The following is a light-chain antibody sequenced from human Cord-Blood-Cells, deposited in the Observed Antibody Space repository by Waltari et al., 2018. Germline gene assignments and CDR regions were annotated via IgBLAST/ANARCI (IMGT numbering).Light chain of an antibody. CDR1: SSDVGGYNY. J-gene: IGLJ2*01. CDR3: SSYTSSSTLVV. V-gene: IGLV2-14*01. CDR2: DVS. Sequence: QSALTQPASVSGSPGQSITISCTGTSSDVGGYNYVSWYQQHPGKAPKPMIYDVSNRASGVSNRFSGSKSCNTASLTISGLQAEDEADYDCSSYTSSSTLVVFGGGTKLTVL.